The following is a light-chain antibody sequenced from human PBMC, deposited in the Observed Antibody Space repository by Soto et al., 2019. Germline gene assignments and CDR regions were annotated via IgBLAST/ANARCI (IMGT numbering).Light chain of an antibody. CDR3: QQYDTSPLT. V-gene: IGKV3-20*01. J-gene: IGKJ4*01. Sequence: DIVLTQSPGTLSLSPGERATLSCRASQSVSSSYLAWYQQKPGQAPRLLIYGPSNRATGIPDRFSGSGSATVFTLTISRLEPEDFAVYYCQQYDTSPLTFGGGTKVDIK. CDR1: QSVSSSY. CDR2: GPS.